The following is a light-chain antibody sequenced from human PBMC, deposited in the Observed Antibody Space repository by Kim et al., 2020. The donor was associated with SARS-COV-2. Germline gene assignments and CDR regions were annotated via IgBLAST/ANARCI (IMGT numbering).Light chain of an antibody. V-gene: IGLV1-44*01. CDR3: ATWDDSLDGVI. J-gene: IGLJ2*01. CDR2: SNK. Sequence: GQRVTISCSGSRSNIGSNAVNWYLQHPGTAPKLLIYSNKQRPSGVPDRFSGSKSGTSASLAISGLQSEDEADYYCATWDDSLDGVIFGGGTQLTVL. CDR1: RSNIGSNA.